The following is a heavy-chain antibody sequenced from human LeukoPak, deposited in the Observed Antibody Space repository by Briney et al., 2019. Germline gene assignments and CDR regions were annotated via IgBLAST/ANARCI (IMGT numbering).Heavy chain of an antibody. V-gene: IGHV3-23*01. J-gene: IGHJ4*02. CDR3: ARGGSYVDY. CDR2: ISGSGGST. CDR1: GFTFSSYA. D-gene: IGHD3-16*01. Sequence: PGGSLRLSCAASGFTFSSYAMSRVRQAPGKGLEWVSAISGSGGSTYYADSVKGRFTVSRDSAKNLLYLQMSSLRAEDTAVYYCARGGSYVDYWGQGTLVTVSS.